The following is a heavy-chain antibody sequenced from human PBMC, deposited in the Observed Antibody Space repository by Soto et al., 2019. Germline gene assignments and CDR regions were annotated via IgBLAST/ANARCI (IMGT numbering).Heavy chain of an antibody. V-gene: IGHV1-18*01. CDR2: ISAYNGNT. D-gene: IGHD5-18*01. J-gene: IGHJ4*02. CDR1: GYTFTSYG. Sequence: ASVKVSCKASGYTFTSYGISWLRQAPGQGLEWMGWISAYNGNTNYAQKLQGRVTMTTDTSTSTAYMELRSLRSDDTAVYYCAREAERGYSYGYPFDYWGQGTLVTVSS. CDR3: AREAERGYSYGYPFDY.